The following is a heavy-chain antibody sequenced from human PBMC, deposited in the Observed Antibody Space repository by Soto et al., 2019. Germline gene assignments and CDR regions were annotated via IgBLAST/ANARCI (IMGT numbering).Heavy chain of an antibody. J-gene: IGHJ4*02. CDR2: IKQDGSEK. CDR3: ARGTGWYPDY. V-gene: IGHV3-7*01. CDR1: GFSFSNYW. D-gene: IGHD6-19*01. Sequence: EVQLVESGGGLVQPGGSLRLSCAASGFSFSNYWMNWVRQAPGKGLEWLANIKQDGSEKYYVDSVKGRFTISRDNTKNSLSLQMSSVRAEDTAVYYCARGTGWYPDYWGQGTLVTVSS.